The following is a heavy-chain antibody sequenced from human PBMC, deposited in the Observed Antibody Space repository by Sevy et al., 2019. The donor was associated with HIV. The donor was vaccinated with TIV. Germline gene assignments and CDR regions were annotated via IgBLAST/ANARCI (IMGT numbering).Heavy chain of an antibody. D-gene: IGHD6-19*01. CDR1: GFTFNSYG. CDR2: IWSDGSNK. CDR3: ARDPLGYSSGWYFDY. V-gene: IGHV3-33*01. J-gene: IGHJ4*02. Sequence: GGSLRLSCAASGFTFNSYGMHWVRQAPGKGLEWVAVIWSDGSNKYYADSVKGRFTISRDNSKNTLYLQMNSLRAEDTAVYYCARDPLGYSSGWYFDYWGQGTLVTVSS.